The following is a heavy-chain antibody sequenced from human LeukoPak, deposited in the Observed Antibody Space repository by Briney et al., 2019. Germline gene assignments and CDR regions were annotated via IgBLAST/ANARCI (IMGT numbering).Heavy chain of an antibody. CDR2: IKQDGSEK. D-gene: IGHD3-16*02. V-gene: IGHV3-7*03. CDR1: GFTFSSYW. J-gene: IGHJ3*02. CDR3: AKDWLITFGGVIAHDAFDI. Sequence: PGGSLRLSCAASGFTFSSYWMSWVRQAPGKGLEWVANIKQDGSEKYYVDSVKGRFTISRDNAKNSLYLQMNSLRAEDTAVYYCAKDWLITFGGVIAHDAFDIWGQGTMVTVSS.